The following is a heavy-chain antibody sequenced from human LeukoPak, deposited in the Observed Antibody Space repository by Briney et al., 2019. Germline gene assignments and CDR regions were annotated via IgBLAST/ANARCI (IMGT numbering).Heavy chain of an antibody. V-gene: IGHV1-2*06. CDR3: AREVRDRSGYCHDY. J-gene: IGHJ4*02. CDR2: INPNSGGT. D-gene: IGHD3-22*01. Sequence: ASVKVSCKASGYTFTGYYMHWVRQAPGQGLEWMGRINPNSGGTNYAQKFQGRVTMTRDTSISTAYMELSRLRSDDTAVYYCAREVRDRSGYCHDYWGQGTLVTVSS. CDR1: GYTFTGYY.